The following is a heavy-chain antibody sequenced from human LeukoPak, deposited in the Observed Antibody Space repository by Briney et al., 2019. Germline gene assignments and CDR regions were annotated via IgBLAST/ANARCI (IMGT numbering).Heavy chain of an antibody. V-gene: IGHV7-4-1*02. CDR1: GYTLTELS. J-gene: IGHJ4*02. D-gene: IGHD3-22*01. Sequence: ASVKVSCKVSGYTLTELSMHWVRQAPGQGLEWMGWINTITGNPTYAQGFTGRFVFSLDTSVSTTYLQISSLQADDTAVYYCVRTLYDSSGYFNYWGQGTLVTVSS. CDR2: INTITGNP. CDR3: VRTLYDSSGYFNY.